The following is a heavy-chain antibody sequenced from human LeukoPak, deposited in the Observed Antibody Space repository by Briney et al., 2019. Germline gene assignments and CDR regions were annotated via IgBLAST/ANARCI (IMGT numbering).Heavy chain of an antibody. V-gene: IGHV3-30-3*01. Sequence: GGSLRPSCAASGFTFISYAMHWVHQAPGKGLEWVAVISYDGGNKYYADSAKGRFTISRDNSKNTLYLQMNSLRTEDTAVYFCSASRPHYGDYYGLDVWGHGTTVTVSS. CDR1: GFTFISYA. CDR3: SASRPHYGDYYGLDV. CDR2: ISYDGGNK. J-gene: IGHJ6*02. D-gene: IGHD4/OR15-4a*01.